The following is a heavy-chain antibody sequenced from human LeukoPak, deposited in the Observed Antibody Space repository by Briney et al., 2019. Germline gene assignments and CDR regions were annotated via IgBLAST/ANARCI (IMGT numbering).Heavy chain of an antibody. V-gene: IGHV4-59*01. D-gene: IGHD6-6*01. J-gene: IGHJ5*01. CDR2: IYYSGSP. CDR3: ARGLTSYSRSSYWFDP. Sequence: SETLSLTCAVSRGSISSYYWSWIRLPPGKGLEWIGYIYYSGSPNYNPSLRSRVTISVDTSKNQFSLKLSSVTAADTAIYYCARGLTSYSRSSYWFDPWGQGTLVTVSS. CDR1: RGSISSYY.